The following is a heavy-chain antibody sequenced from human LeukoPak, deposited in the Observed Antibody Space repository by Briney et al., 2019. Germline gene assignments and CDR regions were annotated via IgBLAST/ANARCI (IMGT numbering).Heavy chain of an antibody. CDR1: GYTFTGYY. J-gene: IGHJ5*02. CDR2: INPNSGGT. Sequence: ASVKVSCKASGYTFTGYYMHWVRQAPGQGLEWMGWINPNSGGTNYAQKFQGRVTMTRDTSISTAYMELSRLRSDDTAVYYCARDRTLRYFDWSREITDWFDPWGQGTLVTVSS. CDR3: ARDRTLRYFDWSREITDWFDP. V-gene: IGHV1-2*02. D-gene: IGHD3-9*01.